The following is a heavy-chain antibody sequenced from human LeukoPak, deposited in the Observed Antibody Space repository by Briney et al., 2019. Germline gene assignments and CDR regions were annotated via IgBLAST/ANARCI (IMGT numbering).Heavy chain of an antibody. Sequence: GASLKTCFKCSGYSFYSYWVGWVLQMPGKGLVWLVIIYPRDCDTRYSSSFQGQVIISVDKSISTDYLQWSSLEASDTAMYYCASSVEVAGGRCFDYWGQGTLVTVSS. V-gene: IGHV5-51*01. CDR1: GYSFYSYW. J-gene: IGHJ4*02. CDR2: IYPRDCDT. D-gene: IGHD6-19*01. CDR3: ASSVEVAGGRCFDY.